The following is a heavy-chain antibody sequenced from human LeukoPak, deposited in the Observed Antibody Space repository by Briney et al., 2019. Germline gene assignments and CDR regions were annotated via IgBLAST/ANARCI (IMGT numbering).Heavy chain of an antibody. V-gene: IGHV4-39*01. CDR1: GGSISSSSYY. CDR3: ARRRSRITMVRGVIMSAFDI. CDR2: IYYSGRT. Sequence: KPSETLSLTCTVSGGSISSSSYYWGWIRQPPGKGLEWIGSIYYSGRTYYNPSLKSRVTISVDTSKNQFSLKLSSVTAADTAVYYCARRRSRITMVRGVIMSAFDIWGQGTMVTVSS. D-gene: IGHD3-10*01. J-gene: IGHJ3*02.